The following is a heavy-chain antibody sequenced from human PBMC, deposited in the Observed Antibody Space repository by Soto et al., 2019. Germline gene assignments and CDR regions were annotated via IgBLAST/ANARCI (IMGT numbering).Heavy chain of an antibody. D-gene: IGHD3-16*01. CDR3: ATPPTYYDYIWGSYLVY. CDR2: ISYDGSNK. Sequence: GGSLRLSCAASGFTFSSYGMHWVRQAPGKGLEWVAVISYDGSNKYYADSVKGRFTISRDNSKNTLYLQMNSLRAEDTAVYYCATPPTYYDYIWGSYLVYWGQGT. V-gene: IGHV3-30*03. J-gene: IGHJ4*02. CDR1: GFTFSSYG.